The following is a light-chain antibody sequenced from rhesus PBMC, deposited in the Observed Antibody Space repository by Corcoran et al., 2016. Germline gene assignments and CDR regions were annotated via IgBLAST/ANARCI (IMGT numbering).Light chain of an antibody. CDR1: QGISSY. J-gene: IGKJ1*01. CDR2: KAS. V-gene: IGKV1-25*01. CDR3: QPPNSYPRT. Sequence: DIQMTQSPSSLSASAGDTVTITFRASQGISSYLAWYQQKPGKAPKLLIYKASTLQSGVPSRFSGSGSGTDFTLPISGLQPEDFATYYCQPPNSYPRTFGQGTKVEIK.